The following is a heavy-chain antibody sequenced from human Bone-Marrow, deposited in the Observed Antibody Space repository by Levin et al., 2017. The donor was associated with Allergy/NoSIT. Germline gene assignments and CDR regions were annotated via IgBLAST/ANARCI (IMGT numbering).Heavy chain of an antibody. D-gene: IGHD5-24*01. CDR1: GYNFRGYF. CDR2: INSNSGDT. CDR3: ARSRYGYDSDHVDF. Sequence: GESLKISCQGSGYNFRGYFLHWLRQAPGQGPEWMGRINSNSGDTRYAQNFQGRVTMTTDTSVSSVYMELKSLKSDDAAVYYCARSRYGYDSDHVDFWGQGSLVTVSS. V-gene: IGHV1-2*06. J-gene: IGHJ4*02.